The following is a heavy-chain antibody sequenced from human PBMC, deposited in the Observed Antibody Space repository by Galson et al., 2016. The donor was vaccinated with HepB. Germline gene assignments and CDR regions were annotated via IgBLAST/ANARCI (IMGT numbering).Heavy chain of an antibody. Sequence: PGESLKISCKASGYSFTTYWIGWVRQVPGKGLEWVGIIYPGDSDTRYSPSFQGQVTISADRSISTAYLQWSSLKASDTAMYYCARRKNYAPDYWGRDTLVTVSS. CDR2: IYPGDSDT. V-gene: IGHV5-51*01. CDR1: GYSFTTYW. D-gene: IGHD1-7*01. J-gene: IGHJ2*01. CDR3: ARRKNYAPDY.